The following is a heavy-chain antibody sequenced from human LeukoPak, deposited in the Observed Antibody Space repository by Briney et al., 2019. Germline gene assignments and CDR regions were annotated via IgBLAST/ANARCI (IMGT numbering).Heavy chain of an antibody. CDR1: GFSFSSYV. CDR3: AKGGGYSLYYFNS. Sequence: GGSPRLSCAASGFSFSSYVMSWVRQAPGKGPEWVSIISDSGVNTYYADSVKGRFTISRDNSEKTLFLQMNSLRAEDTAVYYCAKGGGYSLYYFNSWGQGTLVTVSA. J-gene: IGHJ4*02. V-gene: IGHV3-23*01. D-gene: IGHD3-22*01. CDR2: ISDSGVNT.